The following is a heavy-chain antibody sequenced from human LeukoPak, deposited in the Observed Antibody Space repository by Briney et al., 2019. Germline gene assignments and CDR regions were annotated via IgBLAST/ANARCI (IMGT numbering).Heavy chain of an antibody. D-gene: IGHD3-3*01. CDR3: ARGVDITIFGVVINENWFDP. V-gene: IGHV1-69*05. J-gene: IGHJ5*02. CDR1: GGTFSSYA. Sequence: SVKVSCKASGGTFSSYAISWVRQAPGQGLEWMGGIIPIFGTANYAQKFQGRVTITTDESTSTAYMELSSLRSKDTAVYYCARGVDITIFGVVINENWFDPWGQGTLVTVSS. CDR2: IIPIFGTA.